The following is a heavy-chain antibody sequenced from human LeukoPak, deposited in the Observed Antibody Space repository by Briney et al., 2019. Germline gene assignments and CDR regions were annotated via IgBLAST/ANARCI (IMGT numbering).Heavy chain of an antibody. Sequence: ASVKVSCKASGYAFSAYYMHWVRQAPGQGLEWMGWLNPQTGDTHFAQKFQGRVTFTRDTSISTAYMELSRLRSDDTAVYYCARDIDYYGKNWFDPWGQGTLVTVSS. J-gene: IGHJ5*02. CDR2: LNPQTGDT. V-gene: IGHV1-2*02. CDR1: GYAFSAYY. D-gene: IGHD3-10*01. CDR3: ARDIDYYGKNWFDP.